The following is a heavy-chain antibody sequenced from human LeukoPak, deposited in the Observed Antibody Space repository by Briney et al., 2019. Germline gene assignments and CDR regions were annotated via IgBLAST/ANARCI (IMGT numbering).Heavy chain of an antibody. CDR2: IWYDGSNK. CDR1: GFTFSSYG. Sequence: GGSLRLSCAASGFTFSSYGMHWVRQAPGKGLEWVAVIWYDGSNKYYADSVKGRFTISRDNSKNTLYLQMNSLRAEDTAVYYCARERRYYGSGSYYNLGAACFDYWGQGTLVTVSS. V-gene: IGHV3-33*01. D-gene: IGHD3-10*01. CDR3: ARERRYYGSGSYYNLGAACFDY. J-gene: IGHJ4*02.